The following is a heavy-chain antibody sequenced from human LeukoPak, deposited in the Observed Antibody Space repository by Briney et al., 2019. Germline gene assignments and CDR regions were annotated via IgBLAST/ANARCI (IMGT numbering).Heavy chain of an antibody. CDR2: IVPIVGTA. CDR3: ASCSTSCYAVDYYYYGMDV. J-gene: IGHJ6*02. Sequence: SVKVSCKASGGTFSSYAITWVRQAPGQGLEWMGDIVPIVGTANYAQKFQGRVTITADESTSTAYMELSSLGSEDTAVYYCASCSTSCYAVDYYYYGMDVWGQRTTVTVSS. V-gene: IGHV1-69*13. CDR1: GGTFSSYA. D-gene: IGHD2-2*01.